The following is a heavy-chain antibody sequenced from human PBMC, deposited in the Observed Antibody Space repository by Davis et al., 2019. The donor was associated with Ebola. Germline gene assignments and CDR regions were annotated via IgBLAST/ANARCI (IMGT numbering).Heavy chain of an antibody. CDR2: IYYSGST. Sequence: SETLSLTCTVSDGSISTSSYYWGWIRQPPGKGLEWIGSIYYSGSTYYNPSLKSRVTISVDTSKNQFSLKLSSVTAADTAVYYCARTLEIRSLTGYSSFYFDYWGQGTLVTVSS. J-gene: IGHJ4*02. CDR1: DGSISTSSYY. V-gene: IGHV4-39*01. CDR3: ARTLEIRSLTGYSSFYFDY. D-gene: IGHD3-9*01.